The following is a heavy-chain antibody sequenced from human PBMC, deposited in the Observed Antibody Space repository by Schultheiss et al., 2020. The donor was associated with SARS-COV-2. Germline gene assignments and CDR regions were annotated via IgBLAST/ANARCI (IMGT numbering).Heavy chain of an antibody. CDR2: IYSGGST. J-gene: IGHJ4*02. Sequence: GGSLRLSCADSGFTFRSYWMTWVRQTPGKGLEWVSVIYSGGSTYYADSVKGRFTISRDNSKNTLYLQMNSLRAEDTAVYYCARGAIFGVVLGYWGQGTLVTVSS. CDR1: GFTFRSYW. D-gene: IGHD3-3*01. V-gene: IGHV3-53*01. CDR3: ARGAIFGVVLGY.